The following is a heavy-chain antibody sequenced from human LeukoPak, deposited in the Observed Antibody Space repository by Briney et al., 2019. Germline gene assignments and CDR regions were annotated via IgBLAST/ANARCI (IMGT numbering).Heavy chain of an antibody. J-gene: IGHJ5*02. D-gene: IGHD2-2*01. CDR1: GDSISSGSYY. CDR3: ARVHFTSSPFPSWFDP. V-gene: IGHV4-61*02. CDR2: IYTSGST. Sequence: PSETLSLTCTVSGDSISSGSYYWSWIRQPAGKGLEWIGRIYTSGSTNYNPSLKSRVTISVDTSKNQFSLKLSSVTAADSAVYYCARVHFTSSPFPSWFDPWGQGILVTVSS.